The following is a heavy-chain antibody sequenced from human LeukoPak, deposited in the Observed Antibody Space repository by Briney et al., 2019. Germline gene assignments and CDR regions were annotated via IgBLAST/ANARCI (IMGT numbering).Heavy chain of an antibody. CDR1: GFTFSSYE. CDR3: AELGITMIGGG. CDR2: ISSSGSTI. D-gene: IGHD3-10*02. J-gene: IGHJ6*04. V-gene: IGHV3-48*03. Sequence: PGGSLRLSGAASGFTFSSYEMNWVRQAPGKGLEWVSYISSSGSTIYYADSVKGRFTISRDNAKNSLYLQMNSLRAEDTAVYYCAELGITMIGGGWGKGTTVTISS.